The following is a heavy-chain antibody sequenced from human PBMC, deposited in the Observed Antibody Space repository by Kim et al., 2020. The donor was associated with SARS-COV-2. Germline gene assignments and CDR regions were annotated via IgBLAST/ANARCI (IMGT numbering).Heavy chain of an antibody. Sequence: SETLSLTCAVSGGSISSSNWWSWVRQPPGKGLEWIGEIYHSGSTNYNPSLKSRVTISVDKSKNQFSLKLSSVTAADTAVYYCARLMVRGVLLKKNWFDPWGQGTLVTVSS. CDR1: GGSISSSNW. CDR2: IYHSGST. CDR3: ARLMVRGVLLKKNWFDP. J-gene: IGHJ5*02. D-gene: IGHD3-10*01. V-gene: IGHV4-4*02.